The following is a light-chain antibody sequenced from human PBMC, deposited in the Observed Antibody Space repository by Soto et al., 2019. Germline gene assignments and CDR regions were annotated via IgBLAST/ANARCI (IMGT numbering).Light chain of an antibody. V-gene: IGKV3-20*01. CDR2: GAS. J-gene: IGKJ2*01. CDR3: QQYDTSPPRYT. CDR1: QSVDSVY. Sequence: EIVLTQSPGTLSLSPGERATLSCRASQSVDSVYLTWYQQKPGQAPRLLIYGASTRAAGIPSRVSGSGSGTDFTLTISRLEPEDFAVYYCQQYDTSPPRYTFGQGTKVEIK.